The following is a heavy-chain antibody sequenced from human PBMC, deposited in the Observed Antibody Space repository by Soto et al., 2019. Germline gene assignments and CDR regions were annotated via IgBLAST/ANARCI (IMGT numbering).Heavy chain of an antibody. Sequence: SETLSLTCTVSGGSISSYYWSWIRQPPGKGLEWIGYIYYSGSTNYNPSLKSRVTISVDTSKNQFSLKLSSVTAADTAVYYCASSTTPYYYDFWSGYFPGLDYWGQGTLVTSPQ. V-gene: IGHV4-59*01. CDR1: GGSISSYY. CDR3: ASSTTPYYYDFWSGYFPGLDY. D-gene: IGHD3-3*01. CDR2: IYYSGST. J-gene: IGHJ4*02.